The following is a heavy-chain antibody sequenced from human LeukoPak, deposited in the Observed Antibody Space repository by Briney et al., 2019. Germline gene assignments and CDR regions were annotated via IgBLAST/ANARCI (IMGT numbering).Heavy chain of an antibody. CDR1: GGSISSYY. D-gene: IGHD3-22*01. CDR3: ASGVVVITTRPFDY. J-gene: IGHJ4*02. V-gene: IGHV4-59*08. CDR2: IYYSGST. Sequence: SETLSLTCRVSGGSISSYYWSWIRQAPGKGLEWIGYIYYSGSTNYSPSLKSRVTISVDTSKNQFSLKLSSVTAADTAVYYCASGVVVITTRPFDYWGQGTLVTVSS.